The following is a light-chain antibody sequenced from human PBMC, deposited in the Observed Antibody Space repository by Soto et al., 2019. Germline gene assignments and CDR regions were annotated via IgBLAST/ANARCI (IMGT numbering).Light chain of an antibody. CDR3: QQLISYPLT. Sequence: DIQLTQSPSLLSASVGDRVTVTCRASQVIRSHLAWYQQKPGKAPKLLIYAASTLQGGVPSRFSGSGSGTEFTLTISSLQSEDFATHYCQQLISYPLTFGGGTKVDI. CDR1: QVIRSH. V-gene: IGKV1-9*01. J-gene: IGKJ4*01. CDR2: AAS.